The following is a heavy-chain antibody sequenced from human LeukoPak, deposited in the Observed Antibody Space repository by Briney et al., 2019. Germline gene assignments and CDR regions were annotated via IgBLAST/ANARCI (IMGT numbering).Heavy chain of an antibody. D-gene: IGHD6-13*01. CDR1: GFTFSISA. J-gene: IGHJ4*02. CDR3: ARDPGSGYSKVFDY. V-gene: IGHV3-30-3*01. Sequence: GRSLRLSCAASGFTFSISAIHWVRQAPGKGLEWVAVISYDGSNKYYADSVKGRFTISRDNSKNTLYLQMNSLRAEDTAVYYCARDPGSGYSKVFDYWGQGTLVTVSS. CDR2: ISYDGSNK.